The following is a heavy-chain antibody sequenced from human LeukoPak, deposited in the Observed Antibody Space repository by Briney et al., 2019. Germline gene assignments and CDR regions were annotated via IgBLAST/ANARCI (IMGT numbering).Heavy chain of an antibody. CDR2: TYGAGNT. D-gene: IGHD4-23*01. Sequence: GGSLRLSCAASGFTVSSNYMSWVRQAPGKGLEWVSVTYGAGNTYYADSVKGRFTISRDNSKNTLCLQMNSLRAEDTAVYYCARGRYGGDCWGQGTLVTVSS. V-gene: IGHV3-53*01. J-gene: IGHJ4*02. CDR3: ARGRYGGDC. CDR1: GFTVSSNY.